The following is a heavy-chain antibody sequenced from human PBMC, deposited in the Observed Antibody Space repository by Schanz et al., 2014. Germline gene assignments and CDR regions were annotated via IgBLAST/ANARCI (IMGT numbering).Heavy chain of an antibody. CDR1: GFTFSSYY. CDR2: IISTGGTI. CDR3: ARPSDSSWYMDV. J-gene: IGHJ6*03. V-gene: IGHV3-11*04. D-gene: IGHD2-21*02. Sequence: VKLVESGGGLVQPGGSLRLSCAASGFTFSSYYMSWIRQAPGKGLEWVSSIISTGGTIYYVDSVRGRFTISRDNAKNSLYLQMNSLRAEDTAVYYCARPSDSSWYMDVWGKGTTVTVSS.